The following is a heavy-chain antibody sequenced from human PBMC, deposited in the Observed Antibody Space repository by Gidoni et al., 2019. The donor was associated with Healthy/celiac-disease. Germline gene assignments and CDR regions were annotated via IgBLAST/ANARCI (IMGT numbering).Heavy chain of an antibody. CDR1: GFTFSSYA. D-gene: IGHD6-19*01. J-gene: IGHJ2*01. CDR2: ISGSGGST. Sequence: EVQLLESGGGLVPPGGSLRLSCAASGFTFSSYAMSWVRQAPGKGLGWDSAISGSGGSTYYADSVKGRFTISRDNSKNTLYLQMNSLRAEDTAVYYCAKDYISSGWSSSYWYFDLWGRGTLVTVSS. CDR3: AKDYISSGWSSSYWYFDL. V-gene: IGHV3-23*01.